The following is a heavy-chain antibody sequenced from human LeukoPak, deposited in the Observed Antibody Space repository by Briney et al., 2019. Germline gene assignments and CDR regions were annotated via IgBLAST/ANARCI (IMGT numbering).Heavy chain of an antibody. CDR1: GGTFSSYA. D-gene: IGHD3-3*01. CDR2: IIPIFGTA. V-gene: IGHV1-69*01. CDR3: ARDPIGYYFPFDY. J-gene: IGHJ4*02. Sequence: SVKVSCKASGGTFSSYAISWVRQAPGQGLEWMGGIIPIFGTANYAQKFQGRVTITADESTSTAYMELSSLRSEDTAVYYCARDPIGYYFPFDYWGQGTLVTVSS.